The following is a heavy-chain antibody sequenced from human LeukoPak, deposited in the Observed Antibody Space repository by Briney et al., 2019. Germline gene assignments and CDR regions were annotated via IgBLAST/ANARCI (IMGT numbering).Heavy chain of an antibody. Sequence: GGSLRLSCAASGFTFSSYWMSWVRRAPGKGLEWVANIKQDGSEKYYVDSVKGRSTISRDNAKNSLYLQMNSLRAEDTAVYYCASSSGWPTLFDYWGQGALVTVPS. V-gene: IGHV3-7*01. D-gene: IGHD6-19*01. CDR3: ASSSGWPTLFDY. CDR1: GFTFSSYW. CDR2: IKQDGSEK. J-gene: IGHJ4*02.